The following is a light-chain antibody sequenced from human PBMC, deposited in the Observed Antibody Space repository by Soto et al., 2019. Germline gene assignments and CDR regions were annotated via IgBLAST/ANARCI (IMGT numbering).Light chain of an antibody. CDR3: SSYTSSSIS. J-gene: IGLJ1*01. Sequence: QSALTQPASVSGSPGQSITISCTGTSSDVGGYNYVSWYQQHPGKAPKLMIYDVSNRPSGVSNRFSGSKSGNTASLTISGLQAEDEADYYCSSYTSSSISFGPGTKVTVL. CDR2: DVS. V-gene: IGLV2-14*01. CDR1: SSDVGGYNY.